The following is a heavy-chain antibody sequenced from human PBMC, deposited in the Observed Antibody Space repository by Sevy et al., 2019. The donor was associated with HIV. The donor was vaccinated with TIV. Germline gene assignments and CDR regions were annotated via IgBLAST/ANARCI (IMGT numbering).Heavy chain of an antibody. Sequence: KQSQTLSLTCTVSGGSISSYYWSWIRQPPGKGLEWVGYIYYSGSTNYNPSLKSRVTISVDTSKNQFSLKLSSVTAADTAVYYCARRDCSSTSCSNDAFDIWGQGTMVTVSS. CDR2: IYYSGST. CDR3: ARRDCSSTSCSNDAFDI. D-gene: IGHD2-2*01. J-gene: IGHJ3*02. CDR1: GGSISSYY. V-gene: IGHV4-59*08.